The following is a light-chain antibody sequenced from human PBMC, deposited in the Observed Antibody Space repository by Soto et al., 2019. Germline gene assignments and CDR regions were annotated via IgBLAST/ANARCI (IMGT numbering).Light chain of an antibody. Sequence: EIVLTQSPGTLSLSPGERATLSCRASQSVSSSSLAWFQQKPGQAPRLLIYGASSRATGIPDGFSGSGSGTDFHLTVSRLEPEDFAVFYCQQYGRSPRTFGQGTKVEIK. V-gene: IGKV3-20*01. J-gene: IGKJ1*01. CDR3: QQYGRSPRT. CDR2: GAS. CDR1: QSVSSSS.